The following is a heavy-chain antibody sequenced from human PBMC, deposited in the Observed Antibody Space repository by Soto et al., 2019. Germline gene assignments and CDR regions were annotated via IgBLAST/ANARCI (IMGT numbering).Heavy chain of an antibody. D-gene: IGHD3-3*01. Sequence: EVQLVESGGGLVQPGGSLRLSCAASGFSFSSYRMSWVRQAPGKRLERVANIKLDGSEEYYVDSVKGRFTISRDNVKNSLYLQMPSMRGEDAAVYYCARPWNSDYPADAFAICGRGTVVPVSS. CDR2: IKLDGSEE. V-gene: IGHV3-7*01. J-gene: IGHJ3*02. CDR1: GFSFSSYR. CDR3: ARPWNSDYPADAFAI.